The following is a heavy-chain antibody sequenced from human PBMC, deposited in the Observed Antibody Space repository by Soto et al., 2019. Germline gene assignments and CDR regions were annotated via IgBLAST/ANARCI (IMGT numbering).Heavy chain of an antibody. CDR2: IKQDGSEK. J-gene: IGHJ4*02. CDR3: ARDKRYYYGSGSYYQAPGYFDY. V-gene: IGHV3-7*01. CDR1: GFTFSSYW. Sequence: GGSLRLSCAASGFTFSSYWMSWVRQAPGKGLEWVANIKQDGSEKYYVDSVKGRFTISRDNAKNSLYLQMNSLRAEDTAVYYCARDKRYYYGSGSYYQAPGYFDYWGQGTLVTVSS. D-gene: IGHD3-10*01.